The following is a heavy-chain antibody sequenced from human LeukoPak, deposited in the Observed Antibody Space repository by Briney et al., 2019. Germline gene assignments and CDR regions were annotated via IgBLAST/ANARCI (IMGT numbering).Heavy chain of an antibody. D-gene: IGHD2-15*01. CDR1: GYTFTSYG. V-gene: IGHV1-18*04. CDR2: ISGYNGNT. CDR3: ARGDAYCSGGSCHSGNFDQ. J-gene: IGHJ4*02. Sequence: GASVKVSCKASGYTFTSYGISWVRQAPGQGLEWMGWISGYNGNTNYAQKLQGRVTMTTDTSTSTAYMELRSLRSDDTAVYYCARGDAYCSGGSCHSGNFDQWGQGTLVTVYS.